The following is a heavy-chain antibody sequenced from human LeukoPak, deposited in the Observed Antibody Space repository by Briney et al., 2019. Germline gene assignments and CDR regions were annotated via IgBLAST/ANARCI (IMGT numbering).Heavy chain of an antibody. J-gene: IGHJ4*02. Sequence: SETLSLTCAVYGGSFSGYYWSCIRQPPGKGLEWIGEINHSGSTNYNPSLKSRVTISVDTSKNQFSLKLSSVTAADTAVYYCARVSRYFDWLLNPPYFDYWGQGTQVTVSS. V-gene: IGHV4-34*01. D-gene: IGHD3-9*01. CDR3: ARVSRYFDWLLNPPYFDY. CDR1: GGSFSGYY. CDR2: INHSGST.